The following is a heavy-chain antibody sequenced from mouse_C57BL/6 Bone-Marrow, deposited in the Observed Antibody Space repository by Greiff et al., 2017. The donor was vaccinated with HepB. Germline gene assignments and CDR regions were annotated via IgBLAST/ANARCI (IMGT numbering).Heavy chain of an antibody. Sequence: EVKVVESGGGLVQPGGSLKLSCAASGFTFSDYYMYWVRQTPEKRLEWVAYISNGGGSTYYPDTVKGRFTISRDNAKNTLYLQMSRLKSEDTAMYYCAREGYYGKAMDDWGQGTSVTVAS. V-gene: IGHV5-12*01. CDR3: AREGYYGKAMDD. D-gene: IGHD2-1*01. CDR2: ISNGGGST. CDR1: GFTFSDYY. J-gene: IGHJ4*01.